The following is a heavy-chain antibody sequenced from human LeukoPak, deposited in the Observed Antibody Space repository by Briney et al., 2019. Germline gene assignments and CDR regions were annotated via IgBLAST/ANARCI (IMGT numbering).Heavy chain of an antibody. CDR1: GFTFTSYA. CDR3: ANLGILGLVLELRGGFDP. V-gene: IGHV3-23*01. J-gene: IGHJ5*02. Sequence: PGRSLSLSCAPAGFTFTSYAMSWVRHPPGKGLEWVSSISAIGGSTYYADSVKGRFTISRDNSKNTLYLQMNSLRAEDTAVYYCANLGILGLVLELRGGFDPWGQGTLVTVSS. D-gene: IGHD2-15*01. CDR2: ISAIGGST.